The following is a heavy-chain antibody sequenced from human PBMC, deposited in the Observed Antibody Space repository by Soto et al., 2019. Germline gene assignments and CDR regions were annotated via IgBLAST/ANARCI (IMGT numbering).Heavy chain of an antibody. J-gene: IGHJ4*02. Sequence: GGSLRLSCAASGFTFSSYATSWVRQAPGKGLQWVSAISATGGIIHSADSVKGRFTISRDNSKNTLYLQMNSLRAEDTAVYYCAAFCDVFTGYYILWGQGTLVTVSS. D-gene: IGHD3-9*01. CDR2: ISATGGII. CDR3: AAFCDVFTGYYIL. CDR1: GFTFSSYA. V-gene: IGHV3-23*01.